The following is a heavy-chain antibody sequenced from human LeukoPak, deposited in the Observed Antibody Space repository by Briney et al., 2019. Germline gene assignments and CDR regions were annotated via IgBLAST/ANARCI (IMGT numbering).Heavy chain of an antibody. CDR1: VGSVSRKSAS. D-gene: IGHD1-26*01. V-gene: IGHV6-1*01. CDR3: ARGTGSLDY. CDR2: TYSRSKWFN. J-gene: IGHJ4*02. Sequence: SQTLSLTYAISVGSVSRKSASWNWIRQSPSRGLEWLGRTYSRSKWFNDYAVSVKSRITINPDTSKNQFSLHLSSVARDDTAVYYCARGTGSLDYWGQGTLVTVSS.